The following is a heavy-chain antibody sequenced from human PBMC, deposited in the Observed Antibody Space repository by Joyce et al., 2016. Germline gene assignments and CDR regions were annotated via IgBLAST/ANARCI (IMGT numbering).Heavy chain of an antibody. CDR3: ARSTGESYLFGMDV. J-gene: IGHJ6*02. CDR1: GASATSGSFY. Sequence: QVQLQESGPGLVKPSQTLTLTCTVSGASATSGSFYWSWIRQPAGKGLEWIGRIYTTGSTNYKSSLKSRVTMALDTSKNQVSLKLNSVTAADTAVYYCARSTGESYLFGMDVWGQGTTVTVSS. CDR2: IYTTGST. D-gene: IGHD1-26*01. V-gene: IGHV4-61*02.